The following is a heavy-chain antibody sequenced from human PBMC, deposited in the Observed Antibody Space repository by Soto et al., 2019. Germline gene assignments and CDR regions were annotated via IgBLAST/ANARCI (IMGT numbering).Heavy chain of an antibody. D-gene: IGHD5-18*01. CDR3: ARVLPDTAMATHAFHI. Sequence: ASVKVSCKASGYTFTSYYMHWVRQAPGQGLEWMGIINPSGGSTSYAQKFQGRVTMTRDTSTSTVYMELSSLRSEDTAVYYCARVLPDTAMATHAFHIWGQGTMLTVSS. V-gene: IGHV1-46*01. J-gene: IGHJ3*02. CDR1: GYTFTSYY. CDR2: INPSGGST.